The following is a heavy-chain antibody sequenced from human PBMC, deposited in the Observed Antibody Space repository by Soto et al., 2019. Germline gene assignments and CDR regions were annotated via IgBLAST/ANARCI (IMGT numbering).Heavy chain of an antibody. D-gene: IGHD3-10*01. Sequence: GGSLRLSCAASGFTVSSNYMSWVRQAPGKGLEWVSVIYSGGSTYYADSVKGRFTISRDNSKNTLYLQMNSLRAEDTAVYYCAKSRGWLGELLYLDYRGQGTLVTVSS. V-gene: IGHV3-53*01. CDR3: AKSRGWLGELLYLDY. CDR2: IYSGGST. CDR1: GFTVSSNY. J-gene: IGHJ4*02.